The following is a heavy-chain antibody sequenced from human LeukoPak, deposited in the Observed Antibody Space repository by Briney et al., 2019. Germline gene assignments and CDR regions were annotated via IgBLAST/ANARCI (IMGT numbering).Heavy chain of an antibody. CDR3: ARGLEALDY. V-gene: IGHV1-3*01. D-gene: IGHD3-3*01. J-gene: IGHJ4*02. Sequence: KFQGRVTITRDTSASTAYMELSSLRSEDTAVYYCARGLEALDYWGQGTLVTVPS.